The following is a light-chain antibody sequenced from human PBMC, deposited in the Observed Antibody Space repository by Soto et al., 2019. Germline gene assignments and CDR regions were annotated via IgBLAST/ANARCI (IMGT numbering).Light chain of an antibody. Sequence: AIQMTQSPSSLSASAGDRVTIACRASQGIGSDLGWYQQKAGKAPKLLIYDASSLQSGVPSRFSGRGSGTDFTLTISSLQPEDFATYYCLQDRSYPYTFAQGTTLEIK. J-gene: IGKJ2*01. CDR1: QGIGSD. CDR3: LQDRSYPYT. CDR2: DAS. V-gene: IGKV1-6*01.